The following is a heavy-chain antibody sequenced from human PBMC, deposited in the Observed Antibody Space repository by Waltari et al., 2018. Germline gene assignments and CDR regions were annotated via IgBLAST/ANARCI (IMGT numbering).Heavy chain of an antibody. CDR3: AIDRNTRIDP. J-gene: IGHJ5*02. CDR1: GGPINSGGVS. V-gene: IGHV4-31*11. Sequence: QVQLQESGPGLLKPAQTLSLTCAVSGGPINSGGVSWTWIRQRPGTGLEWIGNIYNSGNMFYNPSLRSRVSMSVDTSKNQFSLRLSSVTAADTAVYFCAIDRNTRIDPWGQGTLVTVSS. CDR2: IYNSGNM. D-gene: IGHD3-16*02.